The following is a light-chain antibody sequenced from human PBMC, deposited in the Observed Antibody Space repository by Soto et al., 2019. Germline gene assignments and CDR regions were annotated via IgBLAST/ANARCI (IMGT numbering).Light chain of an antibody. CDR3: SSHSSSSAYYV. V-gene: IGLV2-14*01. CDR2: EVN. CDR1: SSDIGYYDY. J-gene: IGLJ1*01. Sequence: QSVLTQPASVSGSPGQSITISCTGTSSDIGYYDYVSWYQHHSGKALKLIIYEVNSRPSGVSNRFSGSKSVNTASLTISGLQAEDEADYFCSSHSSSSAYYVFGTGTKLTVL.